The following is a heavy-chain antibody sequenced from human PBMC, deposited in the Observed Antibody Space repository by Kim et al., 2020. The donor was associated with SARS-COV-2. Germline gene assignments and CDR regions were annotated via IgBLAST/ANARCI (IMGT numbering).Heavy chain of an antibody. J-gene: IGHJ4*02. D-gene: IGHD1-26*01. CDR1: GFTFGDYA. CDR2: IRSKAYGGTT. CDR3: TRGGRWELPISFADY. V-gene: IGHV3-49*03. Sequence: GGSLRLSCTASGFTFGDYAMSWFRQAPGKGREWVGFIRSKAYGGTTEYAASVKGRFTISRDDSKSIAYLQMNSLKTEDTAVYYCTRGGRWELPISFADYWGQGTLVTVSS.